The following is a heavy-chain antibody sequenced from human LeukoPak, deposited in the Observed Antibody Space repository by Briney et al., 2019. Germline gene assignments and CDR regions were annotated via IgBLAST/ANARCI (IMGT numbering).Heavy chain of an antibody. D-gene: IGHD2-8*01. J-gene: IGHJ4*02. CDR3: VRELYGICNVYYFDH. CDR1: GFTFSSYS. Sequence: PGGSLRPSCAASGFTFSSYSINWVRQPPGKGLELVSSIPTTSSYIWYADSVKGRFPISRDNAQNSLYMQMNSLRVEDTAVYYCVRELYGICNVYYFDHWGQGTLVTVSS. CDR2: IPTTSSYI. V-gene: IGHV3-21*03.